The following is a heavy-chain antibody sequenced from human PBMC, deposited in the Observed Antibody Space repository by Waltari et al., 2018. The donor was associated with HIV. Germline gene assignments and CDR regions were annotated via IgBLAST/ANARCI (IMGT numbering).Heavy chain of an antibody. CDR2: NKAKADGGAA. CDR1: GFTFSTAW. Sequence: EVQLVQSGGGLVKPGGSLRVSCAASGFTFSTAWMSSVRQDPGEGMERVSHNKAKADGGAADYAAAVKGRFTISRDDSKNTLYLQMDNLKTEDTAVYYCTTSMIRKVSYYYGMDVWGQGTTVTVSS. V-gene: IGHV3-15*01. J-gene: IGHJ6*02. CDR3: TTSMIRKVSYYYGMDV. D-gene: IGHD3-10*01.